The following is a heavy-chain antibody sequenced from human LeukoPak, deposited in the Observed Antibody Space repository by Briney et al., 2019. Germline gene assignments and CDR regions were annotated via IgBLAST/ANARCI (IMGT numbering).Heavy chain of an antibody. CDR2: IYHSGST. D-gene: IGHD2-15*01. CDR1: GGSISSSNW. V-gene: IGHV4-4*02. CDR3: ARDLGVVVVAEGAFDI. J-gene: IGHJ3*02. Sequence: SETLSLTCAVSGGSISSSNWWSWVRPPPGKGLEWIGEIYHSGSTNYNPSLKSRVTISVDKSKNQFSLKLSSVTAADTAVYYCARDLGVVVVAEGAFDIWGQGTMVTVSS.